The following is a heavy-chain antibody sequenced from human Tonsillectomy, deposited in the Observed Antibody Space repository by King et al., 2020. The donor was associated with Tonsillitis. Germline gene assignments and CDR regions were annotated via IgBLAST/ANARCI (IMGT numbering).Heavy chain of an antibody. V-gene: IGHV1-8*01. D-gene: IGHD4-23*01. J-gene: IGHJ4*02. CDR2: MNPNRGKT. Sequence: QLVQSGAEVKKPGASVKVSCKASGYTFTSYDINWVRQATGQGLEWMGWMNPNRGKTGYAQKFQCRVTMTRNTSISTAYMELSSLSSEDTAVSYCARGSPYYGGNPFDYWGQGTLVTVSS. CDR3: ARGSPYYGGNPFDY. CDR1: GYTFTSYD.